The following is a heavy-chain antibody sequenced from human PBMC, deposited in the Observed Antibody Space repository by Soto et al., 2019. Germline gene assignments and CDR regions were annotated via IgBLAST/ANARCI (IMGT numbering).Heavy chain of an antibody. V-gene: IGHV3-43*01. CDR1: GFTFDDYT. Sequence: GGSLRLSCAASGFTFDDYTMHWVRQAPGKGLEWVSLISWDGGSTYYADSVKGRFTISRDNSKNSLYLQMNSLRTEDTALYYCARDNAVGANTSRHYYGMDVWGQGTTVTVYS. D-gene: IGHD1-26*01. J-gene: IGHJ6*02. CDR2: ISWDGGST. CDR3: ARDNAVGANTSRHYYGMDV.